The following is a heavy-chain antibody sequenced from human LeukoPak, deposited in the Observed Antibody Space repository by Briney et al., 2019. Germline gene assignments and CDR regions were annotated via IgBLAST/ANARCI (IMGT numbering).Heavy chain of an antibody. J-gene: IGHJ4*02. D-gene: IGHD2-21*01. CDR3: AKFEASRPVYFDY. CDR1: GFTFSNYA. CDR2: ISGSAGST. Sequence: GGSLRLSCAASGFTFSNYAMSWVRQAPGKGLEWVSAISGSAGSTYYADSVKGRFTISRDNSKNTLCLQMNSLRAEDTAVYSCAKFEASRPVYFDYWGQGTLVTVSS. V-gene: IGHV3-23*01.